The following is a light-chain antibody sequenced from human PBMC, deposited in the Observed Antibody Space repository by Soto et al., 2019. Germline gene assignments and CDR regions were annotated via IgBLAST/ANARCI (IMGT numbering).Light chain of an antibody. J-gene: IGKJ2*01. Sequence: DIQMTQSPSSLSASVGDRVTITCRASQSISSHLNWYQQKPGKAPKLLIYAASSLQSGVPSRFSGSGSGTEFTLTISSLQSEDFATYYCQQYKYYSRTFGQGTKVDIK. CDR3: QQYKYYSRT. V-gene: IGKV1-39*01. CDR2: AAS. CDR1: QSISSH.